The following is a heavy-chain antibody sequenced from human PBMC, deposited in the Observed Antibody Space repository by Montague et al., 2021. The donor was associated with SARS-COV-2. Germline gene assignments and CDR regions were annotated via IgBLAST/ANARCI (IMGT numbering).Heavy chain of an antibody. Sequence: SLRLSCAASGFTLSSYWMHWVRQVPGEGLLWVSRLSKDGSSTEYADSVRGRFTISRDNSKNTLYLQMNSLRADDTAVYYCAGKVLVGTGDYGMDVWGQGTTVTVSS. CDR2: LSKDGSST. D-gene: IGHD2-8*02. CDR3: AGKVLVGTGDYGMDV. J-gene: IGHJ6*02. CDR1: GFTLSSYW. V-gene: IGHV3-74*01.